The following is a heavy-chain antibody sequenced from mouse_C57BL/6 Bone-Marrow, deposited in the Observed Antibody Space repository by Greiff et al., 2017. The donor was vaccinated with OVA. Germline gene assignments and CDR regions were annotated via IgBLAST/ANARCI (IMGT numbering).Heavy chain of an antibody. Sequence: EVQLQQSGPELVKPGASVKISCKASGYSFTGYYMHWVKQSSEKSLAWIGEINPSTGGTSYNQKFKGKATLTVDKSSSTAYMQLKSLTSEDSAVYYCTRTTTVVASYYFDYWGQGTTLTVSS. V-gene: IGHV1-43*01. J-gene: IGHJ2*01. CDR1: GYSFTGYY. CDR3: TRTTTVVASYYFDY. D-gene: IGHD1-1*01. CDR2: INPSTGGT.